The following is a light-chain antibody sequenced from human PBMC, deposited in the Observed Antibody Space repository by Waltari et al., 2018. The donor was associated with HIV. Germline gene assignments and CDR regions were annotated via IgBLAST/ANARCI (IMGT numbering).Light chain of an antibody. CDR3: CSYAGSGTWV. Sequence: QSALTQPASVSGSPGQSITISCTGTSSDVGGYNYVSWYQPHPGKAPKLMFYDVTKRPSGVSNRFSGSKSGNTASLTISGLQAEDEADYYCCSYAGSGTWVFGGGTKLTVL. V-gene: IGLV2-23*02. J-gene: IGLJ3*02. CDR1: SSDVGGYNY. CDR2: DVT.